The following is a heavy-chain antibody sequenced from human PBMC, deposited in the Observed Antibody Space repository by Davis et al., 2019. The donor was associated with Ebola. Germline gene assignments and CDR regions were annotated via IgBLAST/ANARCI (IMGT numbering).Heavy chain of an antibody. CDR3: ARDGRWFGELERYYYDAMDV. J-gene: IGHJ6*04. CDR1: GYTFTGNF. Sequence: ASVKVSCKAPGYTFTGNFIHWVRQAPGQGLEWMGRINPNSGGTNYAQKFQGRVTMTRDTSISTVYMELRSLRADDTAVYYCARDGRWFGELERYYYDAMDVWGKGTTVTVSS. D-gene: IGHD3-10*01. CDR2: INPNSGGT. V-gene: IGHV1-2*06.